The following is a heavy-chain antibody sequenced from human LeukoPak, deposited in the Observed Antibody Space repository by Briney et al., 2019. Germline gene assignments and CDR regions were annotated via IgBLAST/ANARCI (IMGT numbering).Heavy chain of an antibody. J-gene: IGHJ4*02. CDR2: INTDGTST. CDR1: GSTFSSYW. Sequence: PGGSLRLSCAAAGSTFSSYWMHWVRQAPGKGLVWVSRINTDGTSTIYADSVKGRFTISRDNAKNTLYLQMNSLRAEDTAVYACARGNEWAFDYWAQGTLVTVSS. V-gene: IGHV3-74*01. D-gene: IGHD1-26*01. CDR3: ARGNEWAFDY.